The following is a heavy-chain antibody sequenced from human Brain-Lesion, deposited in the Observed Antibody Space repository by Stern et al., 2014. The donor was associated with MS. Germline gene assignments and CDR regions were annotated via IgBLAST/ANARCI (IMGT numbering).Heavy chain of an antibody. J-gene: IGHJ5*02. CDR2: IYYSGNT. D-gene: IGHD2-15*01. CDR1: GGSVSSTSYA. V-gene: IGHV4-39*01. CDR3: AGEEDIRYCSGGSCTGNWFDP. Sequence: VQLEESGPGLVKPSETLSLTCTVAGGSVSSTSYAWAWIRQPPGKGLEGIGTIYYSGNTYYSPSLTSRLTISLTTSKNQFPLQLRFVTAADTAVYYCAGEEDIRYCSGGSCTGNWFDPWGQGTLVTVSS.